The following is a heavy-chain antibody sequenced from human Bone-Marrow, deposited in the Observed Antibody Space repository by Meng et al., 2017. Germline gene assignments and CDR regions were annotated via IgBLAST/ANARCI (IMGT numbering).Heavy chain of an antibody. Sequence: ASVKVSCKPSGYSFTAYYIHWVRQALGQGLEWLGHINPNNGDTLYAQKFQGRVSMTGDTSISTAYVELSSLRSDDTAVYYCVRDENISLGKLFGDYWGQGTMVTVSS. J-gene: IGHJ4*02. V-gene: IGHV1-2*06. CDR1: GYSFTAYY. D-gene: IGHD2-21*01. CDR2: INPNNGDT. CDR3: VRDENISLGKLFGDY.